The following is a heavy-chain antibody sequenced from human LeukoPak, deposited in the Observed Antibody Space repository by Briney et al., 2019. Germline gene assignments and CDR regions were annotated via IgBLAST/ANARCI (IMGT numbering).Heavy chain of an antibody. D-gene: IGHD3-3*01. V-gene: IGHV3-21*01. Sequence: PGGSLRLSCAASGFTFSSYSMNWVRQAPGKGLEWVSSISSSSSYIYYADSVKGRFTISRDNAKNSLYLQVNSLRAEDTAVYYCARSVLRFLEWSPMDVWGQGTTVTVSS. CDR3: ARSVLRFLEWSPMDV. J-gene: IGHJ6*02. CDR1: GFTFSSYS. CDR2: ISSSSSYI.